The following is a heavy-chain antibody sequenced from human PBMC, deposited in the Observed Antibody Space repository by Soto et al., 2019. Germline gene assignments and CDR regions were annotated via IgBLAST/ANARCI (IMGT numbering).Heavy chain of an antibody. CDR3: ASSGYSGSYYNYYYGMDV. CDR1: GYTFTSYG. J-gene: IGHJ6*02. Sequence: GASVKVSCKASGYTFTSYGISWVRQAPGQGLEWMGWISAYNGNTNYAQKLQGRVTMTTDTSTSTAYMELRSRRSDDTAVYYCASSGYSGSYYNYYYGMDVWGQGTTVTVSS. D-gene: IGHD1-26*01. V-gene: IGHV1-18*04. CDR2: ISAYNGNT.